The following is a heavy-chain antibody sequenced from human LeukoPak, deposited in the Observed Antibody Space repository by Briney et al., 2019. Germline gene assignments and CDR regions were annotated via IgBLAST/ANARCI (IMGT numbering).Heavy chain of an antibody. D-gene: IGHD3-3*01. J-gene: IGHJ6*03. CDR2: INSDGSTT. CDR3: AREDRGDFWSGYKNYYYYYYMDV. CDR1: GFSLSSYW. Sequence: GGSLRLSCAASGFSLSSYWMHWVRQSPGKGLVWVSCINSDGSTTSYADSVKGRFTISRDNSKNTLYLQMNSLRAEDTAVYYCAREDRGDFWSGYKNYYYYYYMDVWGKGTTVTVSS. V-gene: IGHV3-74*01.